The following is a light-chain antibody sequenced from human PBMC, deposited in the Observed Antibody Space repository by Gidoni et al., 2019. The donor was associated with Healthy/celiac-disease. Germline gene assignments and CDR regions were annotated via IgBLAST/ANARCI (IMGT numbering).Light chain of an antibody. V-gene: IGLV3-1*01. CDR2: QDS. J-gene: IGLJ2*01. CDR3: QAWDSSTEDVV. CDR1: KLGDKY. Sequence: SYDLTQPPSVSVSPGQTASITCSGAKLGDKYACWYPQKPGQSPVLGIYQDSKRPSGIPERFSGSNSGNTATLTISGTQAMDETDYYCQAWDSSTEDVVFGGGTKLTVL.